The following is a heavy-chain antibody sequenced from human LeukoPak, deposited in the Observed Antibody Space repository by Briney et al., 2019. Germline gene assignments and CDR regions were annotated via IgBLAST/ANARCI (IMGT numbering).Heavy chain of an antibody. J-gene: IGHJ4*02. Sequence: PGRSLRLSCAASGFTFSSYGMHWVRQAPGKGLEWVAFIRYDGSNKYYADSVKGRFTISRDNSKNTLYLQMNSLKAEDTAVYYCAKVGPVRGFGELLSYFDYWGQGTLVTVSS. V-gene: IGHV3-30*02. D-gene: IGHD3-10*01. CDR2: IRYDGSNK. CDR3: AKVGPVRGFGELLSYFDY. CDR1: GFTFSSYG.